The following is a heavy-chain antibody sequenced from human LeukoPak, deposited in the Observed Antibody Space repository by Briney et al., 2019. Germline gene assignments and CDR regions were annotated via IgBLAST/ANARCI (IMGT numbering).Heavy chain of an antibody. CDR3: ARRYSNYLFDY. CDR1: GGSISSSSYY. V-gene: IGHV4-39*07. J-gene: IGHJ4*02. D-gene: IGHD4-11*01. Sequence: SETLSLTCTVSGGSISSSSYYWGWIRQPPGKWLEWIGNIYHSGSTYYNPSLKSRVTISVDTSKNQFSLKLSSVTAADTAVYYCARRYSNYLFDYWGQGTLVTVSS. CDR2: IYHSGST.